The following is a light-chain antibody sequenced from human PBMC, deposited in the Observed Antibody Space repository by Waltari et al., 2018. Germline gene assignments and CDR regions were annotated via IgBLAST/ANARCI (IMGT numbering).Light chain of an antibody. CDR2: DAS. CDR1: QSVGST. J-gene: IGKJ3*01. Sequence: EIVLTQSPATLSLSPGERADLSYRASQSVGSTLAWYQHKPGQPPRLLIYDASTRATGIPARFSGSGSGTDFTLTISSLDPEDFAVYYCQQRNRWPPVYTFGPGTTVDIK. V-gene: IGKV3-11*01. CDR3: QQRNRWPPVYT.